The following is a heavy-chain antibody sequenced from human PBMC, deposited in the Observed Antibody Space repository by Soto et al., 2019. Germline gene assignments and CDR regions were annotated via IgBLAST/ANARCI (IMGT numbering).Heavy chain of an antibody. CDR3: AREGCSSTSCYPSLRYYYYGMDV. CDR2: IIPIFGTA. D-gene: IGHD2-2*01. CDR1: GGTFSSYA. J-gene: IGHJ6*02. Sequence: QVQLVQSGAEVKKPGSSVKVSCKASGGTFSSYAISWVRRAPGQGLEWMGGIIPIFGTANYAQKFQGRVTITADESTSTAYMELSSLRSEDTAVYYCAREGCSSTSCYPSLRYYYYGMDVWGQGTTVTVSS. V-gene: IGHV1-69*01.